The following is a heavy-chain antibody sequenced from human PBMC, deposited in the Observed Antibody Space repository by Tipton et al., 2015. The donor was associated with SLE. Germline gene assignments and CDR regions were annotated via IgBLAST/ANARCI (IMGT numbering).Heavy chain of an antibody. D-gene: IGHD6-13*01. V-gene: IGHV3-30*03. CDR1: GFTFSTYG. Sequence: SLRLSCVASGFTFSTYGMHWVRQAPGRGLEWVAVISYDGSDKYYADSVKGRFTISRDNSKNTLYLQMSSLRSEDTAVYYCASARGPGIAAAGLFDYWGQGTLVTVSS. J-gene: IGHJ4*02. CDR2: ISYDGSDK. CDR3: ASARGPGIAAAGLFDY.